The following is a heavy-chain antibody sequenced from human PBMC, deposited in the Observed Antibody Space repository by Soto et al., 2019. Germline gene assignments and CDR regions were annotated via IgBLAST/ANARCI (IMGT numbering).Heavy chain of an antibody. CDR1: GXTFSSYS. V-gene: IGHV3-21*01. J-gene: IGHJ4*02. Sequence: GSLRLSCAASGXTFSSYSMNWVRQAPGKGLEWVSSISSSSSYIYYADSVKGRFTISRDNAKNSLYLQMNSLRAEDTAVYYCARVVSYSSGCYPADYWGQGTLGPVSS. D-gene: IGHD6-19*01. CDR2: ISSSSSYI. CDR3: ARVVSYSSGCYPADY.